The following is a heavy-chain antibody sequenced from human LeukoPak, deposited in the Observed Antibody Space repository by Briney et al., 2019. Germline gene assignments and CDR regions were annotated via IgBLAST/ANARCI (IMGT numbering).Heavy chain of an antibody. CDR1: GYTFTGYY. CDR2: INPNSGGT. CDR3: ARAVGATNSIRFDP. V-gene: IGHV1-2*02. D-gene: IGHD1-26*01. Sequence: ASVKVSCKASGYTFTGYYMHWVRQAPGQGLEWMGWINPNSGGTNYAQKFQGRVTMTRDTSISTAYMELSRLRSDDTAVYYCARAVGATNSIRFDPWGQGTLVTVSS. J-gene: IGHJ5*02.